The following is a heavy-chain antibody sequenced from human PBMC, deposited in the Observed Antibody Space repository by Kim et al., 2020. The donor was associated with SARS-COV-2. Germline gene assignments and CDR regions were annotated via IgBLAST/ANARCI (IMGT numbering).Heavy chain of an antibody. J-gene: IGHJ4*02. D-gene: IGHD3-10*01. CDR3: ARMMRSDYYGSGSLDY. CDR2: ISAYNGNT. V-gene: IGHV1-18*04. CDR1: GYTFTSYG. Sequence: ASVKVSCKASGYTFTSYGISWVRQAPGQGLEWMGWISAYNGNTNYAQKLQGRVTMTTDTSTSTAYMELRSLRSDDTAVYYCARMMRSDYYGSGSLDYWGQGTLVTVSS.